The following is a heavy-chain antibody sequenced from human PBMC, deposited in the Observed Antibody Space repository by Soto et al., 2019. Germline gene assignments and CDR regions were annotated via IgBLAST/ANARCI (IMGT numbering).Heavy chain of an antibody. Sequence: QVQLVQSGAEVKNPGTSVKVSCKASGYTFTSAGISWVRQAPGQGLERMGWISTYNGNIKYAQKVQGRVTMTTDTSTSTAYMELRSLTSDDTAVYYCARDLDGSGSYFTDYWGQGTLVTVSA. CDR3: ARDLDGSGSYFTDY. CDR1: GYTFTSAG. J-gene: IGHJ4*02. CDR2: ISTYNGNI. D-gene: IGHD3-10*01. V-gene: IGHV1-18*01.